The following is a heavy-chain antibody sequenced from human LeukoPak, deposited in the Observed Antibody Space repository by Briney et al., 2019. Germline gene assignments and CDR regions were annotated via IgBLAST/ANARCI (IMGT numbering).Heavy chain of an antibody. CDR2: ISGSGGST. V-gene: IGHV3-23*01. D-gene: IGHD6-25*01. CDR3: AAAERLDFPFDY. J-gene: IGHJ4*02. CDR1: GFTFSSYA. Sequence: PGGSLRLSCAASGFTFSSYAMSCVRQAPGKVLYSVSAISGSGGSTYYAGSVKGRFTISRDNSKNTLYLQMNSLRAEDTAVYYCAAAERLDFPFDYWGQGTLVTVSS.